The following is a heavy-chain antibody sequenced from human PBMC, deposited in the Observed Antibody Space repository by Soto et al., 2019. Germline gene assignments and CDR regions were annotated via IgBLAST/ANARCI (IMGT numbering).Heavy chain of an antibody. CDR2: ISSNGVGT. J-gene: IGHJ6*03. CDR3: AGRARPDFYYLNV. D-gene: IGHD6-6*01. CDR1: GFTLSGYA. V-gene: IGHV3-64*01. Sequence: EVQLAESGGGLAQPGGSLRLSCAASGFTLSGYAMDWVRQAPGKGLEYVSGISSNGVGTYYANSVQGRFTISRDNSKNPVYLQMGSLRPEDMAVYYCAGRARPDFYYLNVWGRGPRVPVS.